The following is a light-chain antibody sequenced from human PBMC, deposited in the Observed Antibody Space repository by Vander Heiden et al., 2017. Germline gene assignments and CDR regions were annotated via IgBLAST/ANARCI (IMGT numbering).Light chain of an antibody. J-gene: IGKJ2*01. Sequence: EIVLTQSPGTLSLSPGERATLSCRASQSVSSNYLAWYQQKPGQAPRLLIYGASSRATGTPDRFSGSGSGTDFTLTISRLEPEDFAVYYCQQYGRSPPYTFGQGTKLQIK. V-gene: IGKV3-20*01. CDR2: GAS. CDR3: QQYGRSPPYT. CDR1: QSVSSNY.